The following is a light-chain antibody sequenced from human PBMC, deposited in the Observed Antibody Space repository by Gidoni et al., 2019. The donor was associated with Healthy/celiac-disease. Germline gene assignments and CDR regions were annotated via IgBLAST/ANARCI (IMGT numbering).Light chain of an antibody. CDR3: SSYTSSSIV. Sequence: QSALTQPASVSGSPGQSITISCTGTSSDVGGYNYGSWYQQPPGKAPKLMIYEVSNRPSGVPDRFSGSKSGNTASLTISGLQAEDEADYYCSSYTSSSIVFGGGTKLTVL. CDR2: EVS. CDR1: SSDVGGYNY. J-gene: IGLJ2*01. V-gene: IGLV2-14*01.